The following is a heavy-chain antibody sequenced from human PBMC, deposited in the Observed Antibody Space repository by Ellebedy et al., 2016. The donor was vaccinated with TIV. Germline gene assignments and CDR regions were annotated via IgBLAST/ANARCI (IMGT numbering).Heavy chain of an antibody. V-gene: IGHV3-66*01. Sequence: GESLKISCAASGITISTYSMSWVRQAPGKGLEWVSVIYSGGATSYADSVKGRFTISRDNSKNTLYLQMNSLRVEDTAVYYCARKYIYGFDWGQGTLVTVSS. D-gene: IGHD5-18*01. CDR1: GITISTYS. CDR3: ARKYIYGFD. J-gene: IGHJ4*02. CDR2: IYSGGAT.